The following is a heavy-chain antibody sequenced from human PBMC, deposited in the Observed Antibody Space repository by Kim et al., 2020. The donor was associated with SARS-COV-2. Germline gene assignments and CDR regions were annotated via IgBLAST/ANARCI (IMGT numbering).Heavy chain of an antibody. CDR3: ARGDYNSDWRYFDY. D-gene: IGHD6-19*01. J-gene: IGHJ4*02. V-gene: IGHV4-59*09. Sequence: TPSPKMRVTISGNTSGNQFSRKLSSVTTADTAVYYCARGDYNSDWRYFDYWGQGTLVTVSS.